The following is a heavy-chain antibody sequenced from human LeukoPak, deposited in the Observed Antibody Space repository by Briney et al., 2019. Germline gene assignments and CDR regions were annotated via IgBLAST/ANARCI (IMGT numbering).Heavy chain of an antibody. D-gene: IGHD3-3*01. CDR3: ARGLFGVAAGAYYFDF. J-gene: IGHJ4*02. Sequence: ASVKVSCKTSGYTFTGYYIHWVRQAPGQGLEWMGRINPNSGGTNYAQKFQGRVTVTRDTSISTAYMGLSRLRSDDTAIYYCARGLFGVAAGAYYFDFWGQGTLVTVSS. CDR1: GYTFTGYY. CDR2: INPNSGGT. V-gene: IGHV1-2*06.